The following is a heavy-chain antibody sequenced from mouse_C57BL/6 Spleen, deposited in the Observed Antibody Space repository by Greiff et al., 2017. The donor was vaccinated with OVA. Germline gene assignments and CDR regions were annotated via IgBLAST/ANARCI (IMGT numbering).Heavy chain of an antibody. CDR2: ISYDGSN. J-gene: IGHJ2*01. D-gene: IGHD2-4*01. CDR3: AREDDYDVGFDY. V-gene: IGHV3-6*01. Sequence: EVQLQESGPGLVKPSQSLSLTCSVTGYSITSGYYWNWIRQFPGNKLEWMGYISYDGSNNYNPSLKNRISITRDTSKNQFFLKLNSVTTEDTATYYCAREDDYDVGFDYWGQGTTLTVSS. CDR1: GYSITSGYY.